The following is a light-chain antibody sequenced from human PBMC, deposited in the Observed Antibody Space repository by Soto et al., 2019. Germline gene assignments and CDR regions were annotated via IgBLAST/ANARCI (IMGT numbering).Light chain of an antibody. J-gene: IGKJ1*01. CDR2: DVS. V-gene: IGKV3-20*01. Sequence: EIVLTQSPGTLSLSPGERATLSCRSSQSVSSNYLAWYQQKPDQAPRLVIYDVSGRATGIPDRCSGSGSGTDFTLTISRLEPEDFAVYYCQQYGSSPTFGQGTKVEIK. CDR1: QSVSSNY. CDR3: QQYGSSPT.